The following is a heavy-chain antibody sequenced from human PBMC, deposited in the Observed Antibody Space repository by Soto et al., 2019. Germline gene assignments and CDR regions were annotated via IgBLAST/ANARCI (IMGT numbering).Heavy chain of an antibody. D-gene: IGHD1-26*01. CDR1: GFTFSSYG. Sequence: QVQLVESGGGVVQPGRSLRLSCAASGFTFSSYGMHWVRQAPGKGLEWVAVISYDGSNKYYADSVKGRFAISRDNSKNTLYLQMNSLRAEDTAVYYCAKGGSSSDYYNGMDVWGQGTTVTVAS. J-gene: IGHJ6*02. CDR3: AKGGSSSDYYNGMDV. CDR2: ISYDGSNK. V-gene: IGHV3-30*18.